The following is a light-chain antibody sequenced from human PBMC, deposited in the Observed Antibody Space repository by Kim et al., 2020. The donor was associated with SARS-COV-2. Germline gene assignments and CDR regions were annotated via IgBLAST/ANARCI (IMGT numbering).Light chain of an antibody. CDR1: QSVLYSSNNKNY. J-gene: IGKJ2*01. V-gene: IGKV4-1*01. Sequence: DIVMTQSPDSLAVSLGERATINCKSSQSVLYSSNNKNYLDWYQQKPGQPPKLLIYWASTRESGVPDRFSGSGSGTDFTLTISSLQAEDVAVYYCQQYYSTPYTFGQGTSWRS. CDR2: WAS. CDR3: QQYYSTPYT.